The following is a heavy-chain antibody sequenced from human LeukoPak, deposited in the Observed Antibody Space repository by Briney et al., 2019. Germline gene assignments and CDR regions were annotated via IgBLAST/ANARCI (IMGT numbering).Heavy chain of an antibody. Sequence: SETPSLTCAVYGGSFSGYYWSWIRQSPGKGLEWIGEINHSGSTNYNPSLKSRVTISVDTSKNQFSLKLSSVTAADTAVYYCARGGRSRRFDPWGQGTLVTVSS. J-gene: IGHJ5*02. CDR2: INHSGST. D-gene: IGHD2/OR15-2a*01. CDR3: ARGGRSRRFDP. V-gene: IGHV4-34*01. CDR1: GGSFSGYY.